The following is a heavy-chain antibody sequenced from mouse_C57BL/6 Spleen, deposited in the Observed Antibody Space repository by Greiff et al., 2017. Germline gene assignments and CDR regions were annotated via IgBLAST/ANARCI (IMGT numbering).Heavy chain of an antibody. J-gene: IGHJ4*01. CDR2: ISSGSSTI. CDR1: GFTFSDYG. D-gene: IGHD2-4*01. V-gene: IGHV5-17*01. Sequence: VQLQESGGGLVKPGGSLKLSCAASGFTFSDYGMHWVRQAPEKGLEWVAYISSGSSTIYYADTVKGRFTISRDNAKNTLFLQMTSLRSEDTAMYYCARRALYDYDDAMDYWGQGTSVTVSS. CDR3: ARRALYDYDDAMDY.